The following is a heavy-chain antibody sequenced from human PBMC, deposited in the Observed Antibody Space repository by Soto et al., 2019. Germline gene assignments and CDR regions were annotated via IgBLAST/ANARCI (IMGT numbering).Heavy chain of an antibody. CDR3: ARGGTYYYESSGSHYDIDY. D-gene: IGHD3-22*01. CDR1: GGTFSNYA. V-gene: IGHV1-69*13. Sequence: VKVSCKTSGGTFSNYAISWVRQAPGQGLEWMGGIIPIFDTAYYAQKFQGRVTITADESTSTAYMEVSSLRSEDTAVYYCARGGTYYYESSGSHYDIDYWGQGTLATVSS. J-gene: IGHJ4*02. CDR2: IIPIFDTA.